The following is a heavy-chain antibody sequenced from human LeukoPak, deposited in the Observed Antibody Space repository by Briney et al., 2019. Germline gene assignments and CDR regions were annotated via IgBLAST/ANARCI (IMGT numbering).Heavy chain of an antibody. J-gene: IGHJ4*02. CDR3: ARDRSYGPYNFED. CDR2: INPSGDST. CDR1: GYIFTSYY. Sequence: ASVKVSCKASGYIFTSYYMHWVRQAPGQGLEWMGIINPSGDSTIYAQKFQGRVTMTRDTSTSTAYMELGSLGSDDTAVYYCARDRSYGPYNFEDWGQGTLVTVSS. D-gene: IGHD3-16*01. V-gene: IGHV1-46*01.